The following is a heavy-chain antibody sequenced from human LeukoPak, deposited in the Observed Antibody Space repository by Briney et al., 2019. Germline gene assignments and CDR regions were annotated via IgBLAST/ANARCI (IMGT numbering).Heavy chain of an antibody. CDR3: AKPSNTRQQLVPSPLDY. D-gene: IGHD6-13*01. CDR2: INPNSGGT. J-gene: IGHJ4*02. Sequence: ASVKVSCKASGYTFTGYYMHWVRQAPGQGLEWMGWINPNSGGTNYAQKFQGRVTMTRDTSISTAYMELSRLRSDDTAVYYCAKPSNTRQQLVPSPLDYWGQGTLVTVSS. V-gene: IGHV1-2*02. CDR1: GYTFTGYY.